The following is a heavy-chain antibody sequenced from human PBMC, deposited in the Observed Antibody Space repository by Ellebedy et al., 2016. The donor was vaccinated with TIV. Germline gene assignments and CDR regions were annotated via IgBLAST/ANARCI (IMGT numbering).Heavy chain of an antibody. V-gene: IGHV3-23*01. CDR2: ISGSGDRT. D-gene: IGHD4-17*01. CDR3: AKAMTTVTNVDY. Sequence: GESLKISCAASGFTFSSYAMNWVRHTPGMGLEWVSAISGSGDRTYYADSVKGRFTISRDNSKNTLYLQMNSLRAEDTAVYYCAKAMTTVTNVDYWGQGTLVTVSS. J-gene: IGHJ4*02. CDR1: GFTFSSYA.